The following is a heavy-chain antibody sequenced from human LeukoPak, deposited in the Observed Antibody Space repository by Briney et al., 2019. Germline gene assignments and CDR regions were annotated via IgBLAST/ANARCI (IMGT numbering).Heavy chain of an antibody. J-gene: IGHJ4*02. D-gene: IGHD2-15*01. V-gene: IGHV3-48*01. CDR2: ISSSSSTI. CDR3: ARDQYSRMVAAPFDY. CDR1: GFTFSSYS. Sequence: GGSLRLSCAASGFTFSSYSMNWVRQAPGKGLEWVSYISSSSSTIYYADSAKGRFTISRDNAKNSLYLQMNSLRAEDTAVYYCARDQYSRMVAAPFDYWGQGTLVTVSS.